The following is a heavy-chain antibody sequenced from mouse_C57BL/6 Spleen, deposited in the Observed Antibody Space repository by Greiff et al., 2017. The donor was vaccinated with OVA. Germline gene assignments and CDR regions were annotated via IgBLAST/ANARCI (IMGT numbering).Heavy chain of an antibody. CDR1: GFTFSDYG. D-gene: IGHD6-2*01. J-gene: IGHJ1*03. CDR3: ARPVSGSYWYFDV. CDR2: ISSGSSTI. Sequence: DVMLVESGGGLVKPGGSLKLSCAASGFTFSDYGMHWVRQAPEKGLEWVAYISSGSSTIYYADTVKGRFTISRDNAKNTLFLQMTSLRSEDTAMYYGARPVSGSYWYFDVWGTGTTVTVSS. V-gene: IGHV5-17*01.